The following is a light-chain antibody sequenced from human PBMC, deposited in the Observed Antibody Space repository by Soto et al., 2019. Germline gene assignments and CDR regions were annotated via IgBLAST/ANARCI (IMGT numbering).Light chain of an antibody. V-gene: IGKV3-11*01. CDR1: QSISNS. CDR3: QNLRT. J-gene: IGKJ5*01. Sequence: EIVLTQSPATLSLSPGERATLSCRASQSISNSLAWYQHKPGQAPRLLIDDASNRATGIPARFSGSGSGTDFTLTISSLDPEDFAIYYCQNLRTFGQGTRVEIK. CDR2: DAS.